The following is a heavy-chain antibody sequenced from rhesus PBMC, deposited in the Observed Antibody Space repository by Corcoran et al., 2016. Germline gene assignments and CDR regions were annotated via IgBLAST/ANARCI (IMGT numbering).Heavy chain of an antibody. V-gene: IGHV4-76*01. Sequence: QVQLQESGPGLVKPSETLSLTCAVSGGSISGGYDWSWIRQPPGTGLEWIGYIYGSSGSTNYNPSLKNRVTISKDTSKNQFSLKLSSVTAADTAVYYCARQVGSGWSKRFDYWGQGVLVTVSS. J-gene: IGHJ4*01. D-gene: IGHD6S26*01. CDR2: IYGSSGST. CDR3: ARQVGSGWSKRFDY. CDR1: GGSISGGYD.